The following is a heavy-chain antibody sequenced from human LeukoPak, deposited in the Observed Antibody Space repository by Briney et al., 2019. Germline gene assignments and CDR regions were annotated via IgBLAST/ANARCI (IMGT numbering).Heavy chain of an antibody. J-gene: IGHJ4*02. V-gene: IGHV3-23*01. CDR1: GFIFRSYA. CDR3: ATFGVIVRNNYLDY. Sequence: GGSLRLSCVGSGFIFRSYAVTWVRQAPGKGLEWVSSITANGDRIYYDDSVRGRFTISRNNSKNTLFLQMSSLRAEDTAVYYCATFGVIVRNNYLDYWGQGALVTVSS. D-gene: IGHD3-3*01. CDR2: ITANGDRI.